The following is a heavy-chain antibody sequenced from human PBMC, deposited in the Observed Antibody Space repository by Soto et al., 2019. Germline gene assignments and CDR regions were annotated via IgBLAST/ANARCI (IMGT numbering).Heavy chain of an antibody. CDR1: GGSISSYY. D-gene: IGHD2-2*02. V-gene: IGHV4-59*01. CDR3: ARVKVPASIRDYYYYGMDV. J-gene: IGHJ6*02. CDR2: IYYSGST. Sequence: PSETLSLTCTVSGGSISSYYWSWIRQPPGKGLEWIGYIYYSGSTNYNPSLKSRVTISVDTSKNQFSLKLSSVTAADTAVYYCARVKVPASIRDYYYYGMDVWGQGTTVTASS.